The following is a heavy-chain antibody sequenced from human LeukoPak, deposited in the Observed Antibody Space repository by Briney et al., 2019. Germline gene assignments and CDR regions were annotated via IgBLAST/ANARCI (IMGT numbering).Heavy chain of an antibody. CDR3: ARGGIAAAGTAY. CDR1: GYTFTDYY. J-gene: IGHJ4*02. D-gene: IGHD6-25*01. CDR2: ISPSSGDT. V-gene: IGHV1-2*02. Sequence: GASVKVSCKASGYTFTDYYFHWVRQAPGQGLEWMGWISPSSGDTNYAQKFQGRVTMTRDKSTSTIYMELTRLTYDDTAVYFCARGGIAAAGTAYWGQGTLVTVSS.